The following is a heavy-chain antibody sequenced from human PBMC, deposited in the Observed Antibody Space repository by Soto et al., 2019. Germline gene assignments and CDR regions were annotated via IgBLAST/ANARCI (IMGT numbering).Heavy chain of an antibody. Sequence: GASVKVSCKASGYTFMSYPLHWVRQAPGQRLEWMGWINAGNGNTKYSQKFQGRVTVTRDTSASTAYMELSSLRSEDTAVYYCARAVELRAYYFDYWGQGTLVTVSS. CDR2: INAGNGNT. J-gene: IGHJ4*02. D-gene: IGHD1-7*01. V-gene: IGHV1-3*01. CDR1: GYTFMSYP. CDR3: ARAVELRAYYFDY.